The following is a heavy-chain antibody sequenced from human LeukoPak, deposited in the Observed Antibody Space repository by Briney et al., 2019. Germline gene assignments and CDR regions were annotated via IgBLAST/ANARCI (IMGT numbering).Heavy chain of an antibody. J-gene: IGHJ4*02. Sequence: ASVKVSCKASGYTFTGYYMHWVRQAPGQGLEWVGWINPNSGGTNYAQKFQGRVTMTRDTSISTAYMELSRLRSDDTAVYYCAREEVTTVTTLSRIGYFDYWGQGTLVTVSS. CDR1: GYTFTGYY. V-gene: IGHV1-2*02. CDR3: AREEVTTVTTLSRIGYFDY. D-gene: IGHD4-11*01. CDR2: INPNSGGT.